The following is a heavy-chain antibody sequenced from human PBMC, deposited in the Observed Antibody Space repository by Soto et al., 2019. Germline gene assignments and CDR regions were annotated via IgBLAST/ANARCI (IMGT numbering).Heavy chain of an antibody. CDR3: AKDMDLDY. CDR1: GFTFSSYG. V-gene: IGHV3-30*18. CDR2: ISYDGSNK. D-gene: IGHD3-10*01. Sequence: QVQLVESGGGVVQPGRSLRLSCAASGFTFSSYGMHWVRQAPGKGLEWVAVISYDGSNKYYVDSVKGRLTISRDNSNNTLFLQMNSLRAEDTAVYYCAKDMDLDYWGQGTLVTVSS. J-gene: IGHJ4*02.